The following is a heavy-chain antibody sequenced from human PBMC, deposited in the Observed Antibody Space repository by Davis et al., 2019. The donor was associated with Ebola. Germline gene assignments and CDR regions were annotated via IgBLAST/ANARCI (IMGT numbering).Heavy chain of an antibody. J-gene: IGHJ5*02. D-gene: IGHD3-10*01. CDR1: GFSFSVYS. Sequence: GESLKISCAASGFSFSVYSMNWVRQAPGKGLEWVSYISSSSNTIYYADSVKGRFTISRDNAKNSLYLQMNNLRAEDTAVYYCARGTWLGSWGQGTLVTVSS. V-gene: IGHV3-48*04. CDR2: ISSSSNTI. CDR3: ARGTWLGS.